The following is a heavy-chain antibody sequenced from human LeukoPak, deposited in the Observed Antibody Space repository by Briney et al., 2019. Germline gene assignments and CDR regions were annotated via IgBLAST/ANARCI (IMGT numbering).Heavy chain of an antibody. CDR3: ARGVSASSFDY. Sequence: SETLSLTCTVSGASISSYVWSWIRNPARQGLDRIGRTYSSWTTISNPSLTSRVTMSVDRFKSQFSLKLSSVTAADTAVYYCARGVSASSFDYWGQGTLVSVSS. J-gene: IGHJ4*02. V-gene: IGHV4-4*07. CDR1: GASISSYV. CDR2: TYSSWTT.